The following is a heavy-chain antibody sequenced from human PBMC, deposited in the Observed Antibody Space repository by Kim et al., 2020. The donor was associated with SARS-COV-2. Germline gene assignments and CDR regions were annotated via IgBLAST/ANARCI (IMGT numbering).Heavy chain of an antibody. V-gene: IGHV4-59*13. CDR2: IYYSGST. Sequence: SETLSLTCTVSGGSISSYYWSWIRQPPGKGLEWIGYIYYSGSTNYNPSLKSRVTISVDTSKNQFSLKLSSVTAADTAVYYCARVQNWNYFFDYGMDVWGQGTTVTVSS. CDR3: ARVQNWNYFFDYGMDV. CDR1: GGSISSYY. D-gene: IGHD1-7*01. J-gene: IGHJ6*02.